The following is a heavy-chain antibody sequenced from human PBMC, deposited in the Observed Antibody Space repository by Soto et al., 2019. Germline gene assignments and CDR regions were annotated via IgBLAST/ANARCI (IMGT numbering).Heavy chain of an antibody. Sequence: SETLSLTCTVSGGSISSSSYYWGWIRQPPGKGLEWIGSIYYSGSTYYNPSLKSRVTISVDTSKNQFSLKLSSVTAADTAVYYCLGIAAAGDYYYYYGMGVWGQGTTVT. V-gene: IGHV4-39*01. CDR3: LGIAAAGDYYYYYGMGV. CDR2: IYYSGST. CDR1: GGSISSSSYY. D-gene: IGHD6-13*01. J-gene: IGHJ6*02.